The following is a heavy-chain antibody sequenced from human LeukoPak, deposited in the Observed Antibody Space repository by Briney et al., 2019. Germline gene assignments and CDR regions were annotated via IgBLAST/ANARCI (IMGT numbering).Heavy chain of an antibody. D-gene: IGHD6-13*01. V-gene: IGHV3-7*01. CDR1: GFTFSRYW. CDR2: IKKDGSEK. Sequence: PGGSLRLSCAASGFTFSRYWMSWVRQAPGKGLEWVANIKKDGSEKYYADSVKGRFTISRDNAKNSLYLQMNSLRAEDTAVYYCATSRGSWPDYFDYWGQGTLVTVSS. J-gene: IGHJ4*02. CDR3: ATSRGSWPDYFDY.